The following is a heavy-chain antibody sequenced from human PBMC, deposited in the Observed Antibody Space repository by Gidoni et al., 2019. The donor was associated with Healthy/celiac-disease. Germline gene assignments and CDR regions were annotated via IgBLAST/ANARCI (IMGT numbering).Heavy chain of an antibody. J-gene: IGHJ4*02. Sequence: QVQLQESGPGLVTPSETLSLTCAVSGYSISSGYYWGWIRQPPGKGLEWIGSIYHSGSTYYNPSLKSRVTISVDTSKNQSFLKLSSVTAADTAVYYCARGGSGGNSVDYWGQGTLVTVSS. CDR3: ARGGSGGNSVDY. CDR2: IYHSGST. D-gene: IGHD2-21*02. CDR1: GYSISSGYY. V-gene: IGHV4-38-2*01.